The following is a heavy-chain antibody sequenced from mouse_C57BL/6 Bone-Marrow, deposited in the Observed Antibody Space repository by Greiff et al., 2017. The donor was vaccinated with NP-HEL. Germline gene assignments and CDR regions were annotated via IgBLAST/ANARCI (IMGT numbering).Heavy chain of an antibody. CDR1: GFSINSDCY. CDR2: TFYSGIT. V-gene: IGHV3-3*01. CDR3: ARAYGYDWYFDV. Sequence: EVQLQQSGPSLVRPSQTLSLTCTVTGFSINSDCYWIWIRQFPGNKLEYIGYTFYSGITYYNPSLESRTYITRDTSKNQFSLKLSSVTTEDTATYYCARAYGYDWYFDVWGTGTTVTVSS. D-gene: IGHD2-2*01. J-gene: IGHJ1*03.